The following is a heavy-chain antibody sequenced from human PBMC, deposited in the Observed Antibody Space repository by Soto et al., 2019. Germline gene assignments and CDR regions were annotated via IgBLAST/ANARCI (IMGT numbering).Heavy chain of an antibody. V-gene: IGHV4-31*03. CDR2: IYYSGST. CDR3: ARDGMVRGAKCSKSVDV. CDR1: GGSISSGGYY. Sequence: TLSLTCTVSGGSISSGGYYWSWIRQHPGKGLEWIGYIYYSGSTYYNPSLKSRVTISVDTSKNQFSLKLSSVTAADTAVYYCARDGMVRGAKCSKSVDVWCQGITVTVSS. D-gene: IGHD3-10*01. J-gene: IGHJ6*02.